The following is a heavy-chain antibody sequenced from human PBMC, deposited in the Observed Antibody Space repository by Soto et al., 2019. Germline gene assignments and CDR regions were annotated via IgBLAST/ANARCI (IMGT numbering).Heavy chain of an antibody. CDR1: GGSLTSNDW. CDR3: ARSTGGDACHF. Sequence: QVQLQESGPGLVKPSGNLSLTCAVSGGSLTSNDWWTWVRQPPGKGIEWFGQINHSGSTFYNPSLRSRITFSINVSANHFSLHLASVTAADTALYYCARSTGGDACHFWGQGTMVTVSS. V-gene: IGHV4-4*02. J-gene: IGHJ3*01. CDR2: INHSGST. D-gene: IGHD7-27*01.